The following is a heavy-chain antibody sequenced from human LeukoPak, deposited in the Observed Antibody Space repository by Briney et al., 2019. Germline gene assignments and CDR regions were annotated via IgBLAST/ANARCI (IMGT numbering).Heavy chain of an antibody. Sequence: GASVKVSCKASGYTFTSYGISWVRQAPGQGLEWMGWISAYNGNTNYAQKLQGRVTMTTDTSTSTAYMALRSLRSDDTAVYYCARDLIHDILTGYYNGGLNWFDPWGQGTLVTVSS. J-gene: IGHJ5*02. V-gene: IGHV1-18*01. D-gene: IGHD3-9*01. CDR1: GYTFTSYG. CDR2: ISAYNGNT. CDR3: ARDLIHDILTGYYNGGLNWFDP.